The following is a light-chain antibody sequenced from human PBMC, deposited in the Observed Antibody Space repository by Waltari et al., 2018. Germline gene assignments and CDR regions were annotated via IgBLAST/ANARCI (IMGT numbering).Light chain of an antibody. V-gene: IGKV4-1*01. CDR1: QIVLYASVNKNH. CDR3: QQYYTPPFT. Sequence: DIFITQSPDSLAVSLGERATPNVKSSQIVLYASVNKNHLAWYQQKPGQPPKLLIFWASTRESGVPDRFSGSGSGADFTLTISSLQAEDVAVYYCQQYYTPPFTFGPGTKVEIK. J-gene: IGKJ3*01. CDR2: WAS.